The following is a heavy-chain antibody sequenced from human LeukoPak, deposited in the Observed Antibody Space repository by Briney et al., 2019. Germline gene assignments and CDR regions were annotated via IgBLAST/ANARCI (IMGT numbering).Heavy chain of an antibody. J-gene: IGHJ4*02. CDR1: GFTFSSYG. V-gene: IGHV3-30*03. D-gene: IGHD6-13*01. CDR3: ARGDPGRQLVPVDY. CDR2: ISYDGSNK. Sequence: QSGGSLRLSCAASGFTFSSYGMHWVRQAPGKGLEWVAVISYDGSNKYYADSVKGRFTISRDNSKNTLYLQMNSLRAEDTAVYYCARGDPGRQLVPVDYWGQGTLVTVSS.